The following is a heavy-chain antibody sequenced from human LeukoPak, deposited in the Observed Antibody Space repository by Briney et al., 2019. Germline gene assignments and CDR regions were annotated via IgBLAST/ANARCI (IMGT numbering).Heavy chain of an antibody. D-gene: IGHD3-22*01. J-gene: IGHJ3*02. CDR3: ARPPPYYYDSSGFDAFDI. CDR1: GFTFSDYY. V-gene: IGHV3-11*04. Sequence: GGSLRLSCAASGFTFSDYYMSWIRQAPGKGLEWVSYISSSGSTIYYADSVKGRFTISRDNAKNSLYLQMNSLRAEDTAVYYCARPPPYYYDSSGFDAFDIWGQGTMVTVSS. CDR2: ISSSGSTI.